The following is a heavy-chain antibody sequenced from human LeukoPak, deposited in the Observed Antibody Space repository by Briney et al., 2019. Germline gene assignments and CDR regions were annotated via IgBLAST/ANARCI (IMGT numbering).Heavy chain of an antibody. Sequence: GSLRLSRTPSLLILSRNYMTWVRQAPGKGLEWVSVIYSDGSTFYADSVKGRLTISRHTSKNTLYLQMTTLRAEDTAVNYWARDPQVSCWGQGALVTVSS. J-gene: IGHJ4*02. CDR1: LLILSRNY. CDR2: IYSDGST. CDR3: ARDPQVSC. V-gene: IGHV3-53*01.